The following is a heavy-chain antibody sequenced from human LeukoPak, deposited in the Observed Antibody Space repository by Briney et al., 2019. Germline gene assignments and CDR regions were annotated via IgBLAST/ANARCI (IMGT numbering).Heavy chain of an antibody. CDR3: AKDSWQFAPDYYYYMDV. Sequence: GGSLRLSCAASGFTFSSYGMHWVRQAPGKGLEWVTFIRYDGSNKYYADSVKGRFTISRDNSKNTLYLQMNSLRADDTAVYYCAKDSWQFAPDYYYYMDVWGKGTTVTVSS. D-gene: IGHD2-15*01. CDR1: GFTFSSYG. V-gene: IGHV3-30*02. CDR2: IRYDGSNK. J-gene: IGHJ6*03.